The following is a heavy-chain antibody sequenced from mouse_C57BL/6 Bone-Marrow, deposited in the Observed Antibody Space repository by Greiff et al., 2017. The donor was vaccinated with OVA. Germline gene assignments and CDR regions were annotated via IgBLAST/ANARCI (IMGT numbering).Heavy chain of an antibody. CDR1: GFTFSSYA. J-gene: IGHJ3*01. CDR3: ARGYYGRAWFAY. V-gene: IGHV5-4*03. Sequence: EVKLVESGGGLVKPGGSLKLSCAASGFTFSSYAMPWVRQTPEKRLEWVATISDGGSYTYYPENVKGRFTISRDNAKNNPYLQMSHLKSEDTAMYYCARGYYGRAWFAYWGQGTLVTVSA. CDR2: ISDGGSYT. D-gene: IGHD1-1*01.